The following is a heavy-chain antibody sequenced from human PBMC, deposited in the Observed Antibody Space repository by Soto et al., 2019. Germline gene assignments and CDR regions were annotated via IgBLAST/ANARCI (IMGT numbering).Heavy chain of an antibody. V-gene: IGHV1-8*01. CDR3: ARMANGCVVVNCIDV. D-gene: IGHD2-2*01. CDR1: GYTFTSYD. CDR2: MNPNSGNT. J-gene: IGHJ6*02. Sequence: ASVKGSCKASGYTFTSYDINWVRQATGQGLEWMGWMNPNSGNTGYAQKFQGRVTMTRNTSISTAYMELSSLRSEDTAVYYCARMANGCVVVNCIDVWGHGPTVTVSS.